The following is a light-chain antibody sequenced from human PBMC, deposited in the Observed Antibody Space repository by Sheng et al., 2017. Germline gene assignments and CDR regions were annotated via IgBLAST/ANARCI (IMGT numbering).Light chain of an antibody. CDR1: QSVSDNF. CDR3: QQYNSYPLT. V-gene: IGKV3-20*01. J-gene: IGKJ4*01. Sequence: EVVLTQSPGTLSLSPGERATLSCRASQSVSDNFLAWYQRRPGQAPRLLIYAASSRATGIPDRFRGSGSGTDFTLTISRLEPDDFATYYCQQYNSYPLTFGGGTKVEIK. CDR2: AAS.